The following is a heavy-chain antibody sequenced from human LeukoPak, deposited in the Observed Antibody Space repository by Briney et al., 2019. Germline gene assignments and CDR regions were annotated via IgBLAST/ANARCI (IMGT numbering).Heavy chain of an antibody. CDR1: GFTFSSYA. J-gene: IGHJ4*02. CDR3: AKLLLDYFDY. CDR2: ISGSGGST. D-gene: IGHD2-15*01. Sequence: GASLRLSCAASGFTFSSYAMSWVRQTPGTGLEWVSAISGSGGSTYYADSVKGRFTISRDNSKNTLYLQMNSLRAEDTAVYYCAKLLLDYFDYWGQGTLVTVSS. V-gene: IGHV3-23*01.